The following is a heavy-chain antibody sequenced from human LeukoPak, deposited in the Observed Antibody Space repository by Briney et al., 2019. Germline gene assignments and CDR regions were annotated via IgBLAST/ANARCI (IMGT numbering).Heavy chain of an antibody. Sequence: PGGSLRLSCAASGFTFSSYSMNWVRQAPGKGLEWVSSISSSSSYIYYADSVKGRFTISRDNAKNSLYLQMNSLRAEDMAVYYCAKGARRSSSSTRYFDYWGQGTLVTVSS. V-gene: IGHV3-21*01. CDR2: ISSSSSYI. CDR1: GFTFSSYS. J-gene: IGHJ4*02. D-gene: IGHD6-6*01. CDR3: AKGARRSSSSTRYFDY.